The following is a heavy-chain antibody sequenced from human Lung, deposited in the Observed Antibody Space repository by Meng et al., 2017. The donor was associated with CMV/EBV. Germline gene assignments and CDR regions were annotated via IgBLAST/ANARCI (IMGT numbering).Heavy chain of an antibody. CDR1: GFIVGSEY. J-gene: IGHJ4*02. D-gene: IGHD2/OR15-2a*01. CDR3: AGNSESRH. V-gene: IGHV3-53*01. Sequence: GGSLRLSCAASGFIVGSEYMSWVRQAPGKGLEWVSLMYSGGITRYSDSVRGRFTISRDSSKNTLFLQMNSLRAEDTAVYYCAGNSESRHWGQGTLVTVSS. CDR2: MYSGGIT.